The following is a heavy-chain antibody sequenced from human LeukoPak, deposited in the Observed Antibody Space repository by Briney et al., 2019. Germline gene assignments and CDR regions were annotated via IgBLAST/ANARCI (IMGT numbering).Heavy chain of an antibody. CDR2: IDINTGNP. Sequence: ASVEVSCKASGYTFTKYAMNWVRQAPGQGPEWMGWIDINTGNPTYAQGFTGRFVFSLDPSVSTGYLQIRRLQADDTAVYYCVRDNFDDRVTTFALWGQGTLVTVSS. J-gene: IGHJ4*02. CDR1: GYTFTKYA. V-gene: IGHV7-4-1*02. D-gene: IGHD4-17*01. CDR3: VRDNFDDRVTTFAL.